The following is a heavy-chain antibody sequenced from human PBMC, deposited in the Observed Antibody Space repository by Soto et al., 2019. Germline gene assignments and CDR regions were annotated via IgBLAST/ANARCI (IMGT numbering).Heavy chain of an antibody. CDR3: GHWSYSTGWSDY. CDR2: IYWNDAK. Sequence: SGPTLVNPTQTLTLTCTLSGLSLNTTAVGVGWVRQPPGKALEWLAVIYWNDAKRYSPSLKSRLTFTKDTSKNQVVLTMTNMDPVDTATYYCGHWSYSTGWSDYWGQGALVTVSS. J-gene: IGHJ4*02. CDR1: GLSLNTTAVG. V-gene: IGHV2-5*01. D-gene: IGHD6-19*01.